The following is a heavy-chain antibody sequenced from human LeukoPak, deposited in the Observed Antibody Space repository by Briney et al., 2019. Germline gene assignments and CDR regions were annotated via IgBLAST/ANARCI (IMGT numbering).Heavy chain of an antibody. CDR3: VRDLTTVTTWRFGY. Sequence: HPGGSLRLSCAASEFTFTNFWMSWVRQAPGKGLEWVANTNRDGSEKYYVDSVKGRVTISRDNAMNFLYLQLNSLRAEDTAVYYCVRDLTTVTTWRFGYWGQGTPVIVSS. CDR1: EFTFTNFW. D-gene: IGHD4-17*01. J-gene: IGHJ4*02. V-gene: IGHV3-7*01. CDR2: TNRDGSEK.